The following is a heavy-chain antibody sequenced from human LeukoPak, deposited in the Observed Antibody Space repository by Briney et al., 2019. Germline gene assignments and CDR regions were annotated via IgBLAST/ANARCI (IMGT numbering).Heavy chain of an antibody. J-gene: IGHJ6*02. V-gene: IGHV4-34*01. Sequence: KTSETLSLTCAVYGGSFSGYYWSWIRQPPGRGLEWSGEINHSGSTNYNPSLKSRATISVDTSKNQFTLKLSSVTAADTAVYYCARGRSSSWYYYYYGMDVWGQGTTVTVSS. CDR2: INHSGST. D-gene: IGHD6-13*01. CDR3: ARGRSSSWYYYYYGMDV. CDR1: GGSFSGYY.